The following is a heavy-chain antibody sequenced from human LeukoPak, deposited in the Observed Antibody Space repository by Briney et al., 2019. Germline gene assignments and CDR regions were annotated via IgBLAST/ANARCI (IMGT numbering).Heavy chain of an antibody. CDR2: ITGSGVST. V-gene: IGHV3-23*01. J-gene: IGHJ4*02. CDR1: EFTFAGYA. CDR3: VKTHGDQRE. Sequence: GGTLRLSCAASEFTFAGYAMSWVRQAPGKGLEWVSAITGSGVSTYYADSVKGRFTISRDDPKNMLYLQMNSLRAEDTAVYYCVKTHGDQREWGQGTLVTVSS. D-gene: IGHD4-17*01.